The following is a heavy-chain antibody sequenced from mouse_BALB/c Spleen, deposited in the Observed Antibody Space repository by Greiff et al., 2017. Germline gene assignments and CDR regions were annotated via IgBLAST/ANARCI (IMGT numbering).Heavy chain of an antibody. D-gene: IGHD1-1*01. CDR2: ISYSGST. V-gene: IGHV3-8*02. Sequence: EVQVVESGPSLVKPSQTLSLTCSVTGDSITSGYWNWIRKFPGNKLEYMGYISYSGSTYYNPSLKSRISITRDTSKNQYYLQLNSVTTEDTATYYCARSPLLRLAMDYWGQGTSVTVSS. J-gene: IGHJ4*01. CDR3: ARSPLLRLAMDY. CDR1: GDSITSGY.